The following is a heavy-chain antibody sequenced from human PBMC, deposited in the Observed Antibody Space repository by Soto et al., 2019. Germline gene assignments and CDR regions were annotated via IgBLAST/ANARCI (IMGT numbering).Heavy chain of an antibody. V-gene: IGHV1-69*13. D-gene: IGHD3-22*01. CDR3: AAQPYYYESSGYYSTNRYALNV. CDR1: GRTFSSFT. CDR2: IIPVFGTV. Sequence: SVKVSCKASGRTFSSFTISWVRQAPGQGHEWMGGIIPVFGTVNYAQKFQGRVTITADESTSTGYMELRSLRSLVTAVYYCAAQPYYYESSGYYSTNRYALNVWCQGTMVTV. J-gene: IGHJ3*01.